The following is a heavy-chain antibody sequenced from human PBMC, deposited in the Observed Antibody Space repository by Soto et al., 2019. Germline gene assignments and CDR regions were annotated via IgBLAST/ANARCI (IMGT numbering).Heavy chain of an antibody. J-gene: IGHJ4*02. CDR2: IYHSGST. V-gene: IGHV4-31*03. Sequence: PSETLSLTCTVSGGSISSGAYYWSWFRQHPGKGLEWIGYIYHSGSTYYNPSLESRVTLSVDASRKQFSLKVSSVTAADTAVYYCARANYFDSSGPFDYWGPGTLVT. D-gene: IGHD3-22*01. CDR1: GGSISSGAYY. CDR3: ARANYFDSSGPFDY.